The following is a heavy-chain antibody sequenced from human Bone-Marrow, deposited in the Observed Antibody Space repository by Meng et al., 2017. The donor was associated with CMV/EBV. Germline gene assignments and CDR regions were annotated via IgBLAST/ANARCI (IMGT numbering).Heavy chain of an antibody. J-gene: IGHJ4*02. V-gene: IGHV1-24*01. D-gene: IGHD3-16*01. Sequence: QVQLVQCGAEVKKPGASGKVSCKVSGYTLTEFSMHWVGHAPGKGREWMGGFDPEDGETIYAQKFQGRVTMTEDTSTDTAYMELSSLRSEDTAVYYCATDLRGSSFDYWGQGTLVTVSS. CDR2: FDPEDGET. CDR3: ATDLRGSSFDY. CDR1: GYTLTEFS.